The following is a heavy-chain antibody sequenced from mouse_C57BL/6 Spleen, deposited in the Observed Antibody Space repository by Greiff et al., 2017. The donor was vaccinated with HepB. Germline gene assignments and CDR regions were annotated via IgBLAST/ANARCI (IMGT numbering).Heavy chain of an antibody. D-gene: IGHD1-1*01. CDR2: IDPSDSYT. J-gene: IGHJ1*03. CDR1: GYTFTSYW. CDR3: ARRGVYYGSSYSFAY. V-gene: IGHV1-50*01. Sequence: QVQLQQPGAELVKPGASVKLSCKASGYTFTSYWMQWVKQRPGQGLEWIGEIDPSDSYTNYNQKFKGKATLTVDTSSSTAYMQLSSLTSEDSAVYYCARRGVYYGSSYSFAYWGTGTTVTVSS.